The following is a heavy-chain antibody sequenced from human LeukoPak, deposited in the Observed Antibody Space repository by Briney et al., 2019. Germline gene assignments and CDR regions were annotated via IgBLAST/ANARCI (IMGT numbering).Heavy chain of an antibody. D-gene: IGHD3-22*01. Sequence: GGSLRLSCAASGFTFSSYAMSWVRQAPGKGLEWVSAISGSGGNTYYADSVKGRFTISRDNSKNTLYLQMNSLRAEDTAVYYCAKDSTYNYDSSAYRRLDCWGQGTLVTVSS. CDR2: ISGSGGNT. V-gene: IGHV3-23*01. J-gene: IGHJ4*02. CDR3: AKDSTYNYDSSAYRRLDC. CDR1: GFTFSSYA.